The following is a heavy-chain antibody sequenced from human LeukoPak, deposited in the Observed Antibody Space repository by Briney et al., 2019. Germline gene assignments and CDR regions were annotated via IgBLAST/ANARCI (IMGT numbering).Heavy chain of an antibody. CDR3: ARTAARRFDY. CDR1: GYTCTSYS. CDR2: INPTGGST. D-gene: IGHD6-6*01. V-gene: IGHV1-46*01. J-gene: IGHJ4*02. Sequence: ASEKVSCKASGYTCTSYSMHWVRQATGQGLEWMGIINPTGGSTTYAQKFQGRVTMTRDTSTSTVYMELSSLRSDDTAVYYCARTAARRFDYWGQGTLVTVSS.